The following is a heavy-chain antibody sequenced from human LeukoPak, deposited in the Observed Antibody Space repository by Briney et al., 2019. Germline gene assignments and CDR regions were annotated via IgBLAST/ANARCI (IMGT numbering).Heavy chain of an antibody. D-gene: IGHD1-14*01. CDR3: ARGVALTTTYYYYYGMDV. CDR2: INPSGGST. CDR1: GYTFTSYY. Sequence: ASVKVSCKASGYTFTSYYMHWVRQAPGQGLEWMGLINPSGGSTSYAQKFQGRVTMTRDTSTSTVYMELSSLRSEDTAVYYCARGVALTTTYYYYYGMDVWGQGTTVTVSS. V-gene: IGHV1-46*01. J-gene: IGHJ6*02.